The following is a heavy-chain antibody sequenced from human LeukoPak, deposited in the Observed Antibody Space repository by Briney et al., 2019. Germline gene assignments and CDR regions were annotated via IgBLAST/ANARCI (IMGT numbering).Heavy chain of an antibody. J-gene: IGHJ4*02. CDR2: IKEDGSEK. Sequence: PGGSLRLSCAASGFTFSSCWMSWVRQAPGKGLEWVATIKEDGSEKYYVDSVKGRFTISRDNAKNSLCLQMNSLRAEDTAVYFCAKDRTSSGWYGVYFDYWGQGTLVTVSS. D-gene: IGHD6-19*01. CDR1: GFTFSSCW. V-gene: IGHV3-7*03. CDR3: AKDRTSSGWYGVYFDY.